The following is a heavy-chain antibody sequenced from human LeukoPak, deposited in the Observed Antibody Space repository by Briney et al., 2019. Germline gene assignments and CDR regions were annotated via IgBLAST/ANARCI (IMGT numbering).Heavy chain of an antibody. J-gene: IGHJ6*02. CDR3: ARGPNGMDV. V-gene: IGHV1-46*01. CDR2: IIPSGGST. CDR1: GGTFSSYA. Sequence: GASVKVSCKASGGTFSSYAISWVRQAPGQGLEWMGIIIPSGGSTSYAQKFQGRVTMTRDTSTSTVYMELSSLRSEDTAVYYCARGPNGMDVWGQGTTVTVSS.